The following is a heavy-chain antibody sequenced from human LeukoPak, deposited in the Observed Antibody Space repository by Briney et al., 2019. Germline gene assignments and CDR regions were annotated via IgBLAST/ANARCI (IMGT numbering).Heavy chain of an antibody. J-gene: IGHJ4*02. CDR3: ARDLQTAAFDY. CDR2: IISDGSST. CDR1: GFTFSSYW. V-gene: IGHV3-74*03. D-gene: IGHD6-13*01. Sequence: PGGSLRLSCAASGFTFSSYWMHWVRQAPGKGLVWVSRIISDGSSTKYAHSVKGRFTISRDNAKNTLYLQMNSLRAEDTAVYYCARDLQTAAFDYWGQGTLVTVPS.